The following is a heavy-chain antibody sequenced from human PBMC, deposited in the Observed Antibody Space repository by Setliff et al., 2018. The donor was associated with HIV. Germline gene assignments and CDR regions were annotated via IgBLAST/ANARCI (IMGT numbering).Heavy chain of an antibody. Sequence: ASVKVSCKSSGYTFTDYFMHWVRQAPGQGLEWMGWISPDNGNRRILRRFQGRVTMTRDTSINTAYMELSGLTSDDTAVYYCARQLSISFDYWGQGTLVTVSS. CDR2: ISPDNGNR. CDR1: GYTFTDYF. J-gene: IGHJ4*02. V-gene: IGHV1-2*02. D-gene: IGHD1-1*01. CDR3: ARQLSISFDY.